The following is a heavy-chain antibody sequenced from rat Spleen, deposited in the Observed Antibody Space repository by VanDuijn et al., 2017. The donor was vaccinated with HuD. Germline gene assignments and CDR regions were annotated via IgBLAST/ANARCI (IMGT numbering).Heavy chain of an antibody. Sequence: EVQLVVSDGGLVQPGRSLKLSCAASGFTFTNYYMAWVRQAPTKGLEWVAIMNHDGSSIYYRDSVKGRFTISRDNTKSILYLQMDSLRSEDTATYYCATRDGGYPGWGQGTLVTVSS. V-gene: IGHV5-29*01. CDR3: ATRDGGYPG. J-gene: IGHJ3*01. D-gene: IGHD1-11*01. CDR1: GFTFTNYY. CDR2: MNHDGSSI.